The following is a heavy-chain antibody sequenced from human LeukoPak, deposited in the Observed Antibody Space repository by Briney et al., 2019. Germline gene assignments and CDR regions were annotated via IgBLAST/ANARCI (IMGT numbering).Heavy chain of an antibody. V-gene: IGHV3-30*02. CDR1: GFTFSSYG. Sequence: GGSLRLSCAASGFTFSSYGMFWVRQAPGKGLEWVGVIRYDGSQKHYADSVKGRFTISRDNSKDNLYLQMNSLRAEDTAVYYCAKDYYDSSGYYYVDYFDYWGQGTLVTVSS. CDR2: IRYDGSQK. D-gene: IGHD3-22*01. CDR3: AKDYYDSSGYYYVDYFDY. J-gene: IGHJ4*02.